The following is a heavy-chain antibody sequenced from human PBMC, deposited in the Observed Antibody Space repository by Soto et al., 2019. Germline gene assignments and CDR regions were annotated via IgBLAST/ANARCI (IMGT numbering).Heavy chain of an antibody. Sequence: EVQLVESGGGLVKPGESLLISCAASGFTFGAYSLSWFRRAPGKGLEWVSSIDPSSTDRHYADSVEGRFTISRDNARSSLYLQMISLTFEDTAVYYCARDYLTGDPREAFDYWGQGTTVTVSS. D-gene: IGHD7-27*01. CDR3: ARDYLTGDPREAFDY. J-gene: IGHJ4*02. CDR2: IDPSSTDR. V-gene: IGHV3-21*01. CDR1: GFTFGAYS.